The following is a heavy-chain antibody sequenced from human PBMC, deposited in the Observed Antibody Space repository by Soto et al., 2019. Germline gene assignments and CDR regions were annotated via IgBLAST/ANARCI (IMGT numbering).Heavy chain of an antibody. CDR1: GFTFSGYY. D-gene: IGHD1-1*01. CDR2: SSNSGTFA. Sequence: GGSLRLSCAASGFTFSGYYMSWVRRAPGRGLEWISYSSNSGTFARYATSVKGRFSISRDNANYSLYLEMNSLRVEDTAVYYCARSGDNFNVLDYWGQGTPVTVSS. V-gene: IGHV3-11*06. CDR3: ARSGDNFNVLDY. J-gene: IGHJ4*02.